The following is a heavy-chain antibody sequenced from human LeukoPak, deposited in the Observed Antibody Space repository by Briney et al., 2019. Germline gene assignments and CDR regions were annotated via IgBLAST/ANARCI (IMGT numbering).Heavy chain of an antibody. D-gene: IGHD2-2*02. V-gene: IGHV1-2*02. CDR1: GYTFTGYY. CDR3: ASPSRDLPYCSSTSCYSYYMDV. Sequence: GASVKVSCKASGYTFTGYYMHWVRQAPGQGLEWMGWINPNSGGTNYAQKFQGRVTMTRDTSISTAYMELSRLRSDDTAVYYCASPSRDLPYCSSTSCYSYYMDVWGKGTTVTVSS. CDR2: INPNSGGT. J-gene: IGHJ6*03.